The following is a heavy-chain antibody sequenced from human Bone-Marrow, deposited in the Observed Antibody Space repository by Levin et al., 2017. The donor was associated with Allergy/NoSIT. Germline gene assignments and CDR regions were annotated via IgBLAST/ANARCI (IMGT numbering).Heavy chain of an antibody. D-gene: IGHD3-22*01. CDR2: FYYSGAT. Sequence: SETLSLTCAVSGGAINSYYWSWIRQPPGKGLEWIGYFYYSGATNYNPSLKSRVTISVDTSKNQFSLKLKSVTAADTAVYYCARVWDDYYDASMTAFDIWGQGTMVTVSS. CDR1: GGAINSYY. CDR3: ARVWDDYYDASMTAFDI. J-gene: IGHJ3*02. V-gene: IGHV4-59*01.